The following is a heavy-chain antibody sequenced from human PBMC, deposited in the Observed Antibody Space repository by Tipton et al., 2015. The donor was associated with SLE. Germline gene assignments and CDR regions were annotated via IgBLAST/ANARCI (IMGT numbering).Heavy chain of an antibody. D-gene: IGHD1/OR15-1a*01. V-gene: IGHV4-34*01. J-gene: IGHJ2*01. CDR2: INHSGNT. CDR1: GGSFSGYY. CDR3: ARVPLGQRQTGYWYFDL. Sequence: LRLSCAVYGGSFSGYYWTWIRQPPGKGLEWIGEINHSGNTNFNSSLKSRVTISVDTSRNQFSLKPTSVTAADTAVYFCARVPLGQRQTGYWYFDLWGRGTLVTVSS.